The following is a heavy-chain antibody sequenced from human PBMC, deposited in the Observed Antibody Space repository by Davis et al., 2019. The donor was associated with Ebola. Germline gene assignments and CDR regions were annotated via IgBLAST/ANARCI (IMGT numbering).Heavy chain of an antibody. CDR1: GFTFDTYW. V-gene: IGHV3-7*01. Sequence: GESLKISCAASGFTFDTYWMSWVRQAPGKGLEWVANISPDGSEEYYVDSVTGRFTISRVNAKDPLYLQMNSLKGEDTAVYYCAREWGRGLWHPSHFDYWGQGILVTVSS. J-gene: IGHJ4*02. CDR2: ISPDGSEE. D-gene: IGHD3-16*01. CDR3: AREWGRGLWHPSHFDY.